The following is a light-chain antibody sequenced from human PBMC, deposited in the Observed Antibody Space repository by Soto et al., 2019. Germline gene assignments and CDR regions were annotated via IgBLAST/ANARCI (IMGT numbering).Light chain of an antibody. Sequence: DIQMTQFPSSLSASVGDRVAITCRASQSISSYLNWYQQKPGKAPNLLLYGASRLQSGVPSRFSGSGSGTDFTLTISSLQPEDSAIYYCQQSFNSLRTFGQGTKVEIK. J-gene: IGKJ1*01. CDR3: QQSFNSLRT. V-gene: IGKV1-39*01. CDR2: GAS. CDR1: QSISSY.